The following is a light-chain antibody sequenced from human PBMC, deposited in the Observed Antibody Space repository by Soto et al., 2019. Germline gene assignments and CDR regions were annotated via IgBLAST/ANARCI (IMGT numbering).Light chain of an antibody. J-gene: IGKJ1*01. Sequence: PGERATLSCRASQSVSSNLLAWYQQKPGQAPRLLTYGATNRATGIPDRFSGSGSGTDFTLTISRLEPEDFAVYYCQQYGSSPRTFGQGTKVDIK. CDR1: QSVSSNL. CDR2: GAT. V-gene: IGKV3-20*01. CDR3: QQYGSSPRT.